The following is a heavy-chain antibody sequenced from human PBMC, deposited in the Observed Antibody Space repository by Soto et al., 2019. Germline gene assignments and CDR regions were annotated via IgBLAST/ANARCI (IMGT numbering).Heavy chain of an antibody. J-gene: IGHJ4*02. CDR2: ISYDGSNK. CDR3: ARSRFCRGGDCQHLYYFDY. CDR1: GFTFSSYA. V-gene: IGHV3-30-3*01. Sequence: QVQLVESGGGVVQPGRSLRLSCAASGFTFSSYAMHWVRQAPGKGLEWVAVISYDGSNKYYADSVKGRFTISRDNSKNTLYLQMNSLRAEDTAVYYCARSRFCRGGDCQHLYYFDYWGQGTLVTVSS. D-gene: IGHD2-21*02.